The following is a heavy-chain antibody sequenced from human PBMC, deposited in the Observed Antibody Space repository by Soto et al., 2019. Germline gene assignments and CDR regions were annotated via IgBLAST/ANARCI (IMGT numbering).Heavy chain of an antibody. Sequence: PSETLSLTCTVSGGSISSSSYYWGWIRQPPGKGLEWIGSIYYSGSTNYNPSLKSRVTISVDTSKNQFSLKLSSVTAADTAVYYCARRNIWSGYYVFDYWGQGTLVTVSS. CDR1: GGSISSSSYY. CDR2: IYYSGST. CDR3: ARRNIWSGYYVFDY. J-gene: IGHJ4*02. V-gene: IGHV4-39*07. D-gene: IGHD3-3*01.